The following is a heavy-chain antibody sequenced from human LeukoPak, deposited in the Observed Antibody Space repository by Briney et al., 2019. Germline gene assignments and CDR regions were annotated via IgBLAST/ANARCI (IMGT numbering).Heavy chain of an antibody. J-gene: IGHJ3*02. D-gene: IGHD3-22*01. V-gene: IGHV4-59*08. CDR1: GGSISSYY. Sequence: PSETLSLTCTVSGGSISSYYWSWIRQPPGKGLEWIGYIYYSGSTNYTPPLKSRVTISVDTSKNQFSLKLSSVTAADTAVYYCARLYDSSGVDAFDIWGQGTMVTVSS. CDR3: ARLYDSSGVDAFDI. CDR2: IYYSGST.